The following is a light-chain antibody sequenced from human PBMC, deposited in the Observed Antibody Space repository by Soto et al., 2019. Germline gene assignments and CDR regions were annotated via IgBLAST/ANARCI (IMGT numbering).Light chain of an antibody. CDR3: QEYNGRSS. CDR1: QNVDGD. J-gene: IGKJ1*01. V-gene: IGKV3-15*01. Sequence: EGVTTQSPATLSVSPGERATLSCRASQNVDGDLAWYQQKPGQAPRLLIYRTSTWANGTPVRFSGSGSGTEFTLTISGLQSEDIAVYYCQEYNGRSSFGQGTKVEIK. CDR2: RTS.